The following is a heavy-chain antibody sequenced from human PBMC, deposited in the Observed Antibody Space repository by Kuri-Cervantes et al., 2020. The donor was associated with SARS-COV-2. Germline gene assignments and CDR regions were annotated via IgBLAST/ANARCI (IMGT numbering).Heavy chain of an antibody. J-gene: IGHJ5*02. CDR2: ISGSGSYI. Sequence: GGSLRLSCVATGFTFSGYTMNWVRQAPGKALQWVSSISGSGSYIYYADSVKGRFTVSRDSAKNSLYLQMNSLRAEDTAVYYCAKSLGEFYYGSGAGEWFDPWGQGTLVTVSS. V-gene: IGHV3-21*04. CDR3: AKSLGEFYYGSGAGEWFDP. CDR1: GFTFSGYT. D-gene: IGHD3-10*01.